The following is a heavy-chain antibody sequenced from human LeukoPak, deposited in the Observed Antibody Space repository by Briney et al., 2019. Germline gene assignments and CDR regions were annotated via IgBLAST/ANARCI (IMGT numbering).Heavy chain of an antibody. CDR1: GGSVSSYY. J-gene: IGHJ4*02. V-gene: IGHV4-4*08. D-gene: IGHD3-22*01. CDR2: MYIDGST. CDR3: AGAWGGGGDSSGYNN. Sequence: SETLPLTCTVSGGSVSSYYWSWIRQTPEKGLEWIGRMYIDGSTGYNPSLKSRVTISVDTSKNQLSLKLSSVTAADTAVFYCAGAWGGGGDSSGYNNWGQGTLVTVSS.